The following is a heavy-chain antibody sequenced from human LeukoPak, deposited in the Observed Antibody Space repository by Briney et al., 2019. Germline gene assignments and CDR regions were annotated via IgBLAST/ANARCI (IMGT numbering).Heavy chain of an antibody. J-gene: IGHJ4*02. V-gene: IGHV4-39*07. CDR1: GGSISTSNYY. Sequence: PSETLSLTCTVSGGSISTSNYYWVWIRQSPEKGLEWIGSIFHNGNAFYSPSLQSRVTMSLDTSKSQFYLRLTSVTAADTALYYRAKTKLDWLLFDFWGQGILVTVSS. D-gene: IGHD3-9*01. CDR3: AKTKLDWLLFDF. CDR2: IFHNGNA.